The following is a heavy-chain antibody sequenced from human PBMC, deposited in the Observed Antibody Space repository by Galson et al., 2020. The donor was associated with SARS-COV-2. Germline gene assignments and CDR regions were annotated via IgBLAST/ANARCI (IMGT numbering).Heavy chain of an antibody. CDR1: GFTFSSHA. V-gene: IGHV3-64D*08. CDR3: MRGPGSSMAL. D-gene: IGHD3-10*01. J-gene: IGHJ4*02. CDR2: ISSDGSST. Sequence: GESLKISCSASGFTFSSHAMNWVRQAPGKGLEYVSVISSDGSSTYYADSVKGRFTISRDNSRNTLYLQMSSLRADDTAVYYCMRGPGSSMALWGQGTLVTVSS.